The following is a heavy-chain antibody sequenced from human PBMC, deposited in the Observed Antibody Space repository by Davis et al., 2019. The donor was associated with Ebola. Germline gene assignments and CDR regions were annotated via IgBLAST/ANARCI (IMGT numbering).Heavy chain of an antibody. J-gene: IGHJ6*04. CDR2: IYYSGST. CDR3: ARGINV. D-gene: IGHD2-15*01. Sequence: MPSETLSLTCAVYGGSFSGYYWSWIRQPPGKGLEWIGYIYYSGSTNYNPSLKSRVTISVDTSKNQFSLKLSSVTAADTAVYYCARGINVWGKGTTVTVSS. V-gene: IGHV4-59*01. CDR1: GGSFSGYY.